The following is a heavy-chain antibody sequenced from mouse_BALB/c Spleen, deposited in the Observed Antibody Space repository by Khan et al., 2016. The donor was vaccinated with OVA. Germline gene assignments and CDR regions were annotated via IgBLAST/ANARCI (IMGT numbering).Heavy chain of an antibody. V-gene: IGHV3-2*02. J-gene: IGHJ3*01. D-gene: IGHD2-4*01. CDR1: GYSITSEYT. Sequence: EVKLLESGPGLVKPSQSLSLTCTVTGYSITSEYTWNWIRQFPGNKLEWMGFISYSGNTRYNPSLKSRISITRDTSKNQFFLQLNSVTSEDTATYYCARKDYYDYDPFPYWGQGTRVTVSA. CDR3: ARKDYYDYDPFPY. CDR2: ISYSGNT.